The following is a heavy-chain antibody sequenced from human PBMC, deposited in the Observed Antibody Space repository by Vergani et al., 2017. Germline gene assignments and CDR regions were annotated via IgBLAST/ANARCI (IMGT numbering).Heavy chain of an antibody. J-gene: IGHJ5*02. CDR3: AKDVGTSSGGGLFDP. V-gene: IGHV3-9*02. CDR1: GFTSAGYA. Sequence: EVQLEESGGGLVLPGRSLRLSCVASGFTSAGYAVHWVRQAPGKGLEWVSGISWNRNSIGYADSVKGRFSISRDNAKNSLFLQMNSLRAEETALYYCAKDVGTSSGGGLFDPWGQGTLVTVPS. CDR2: ISWNRNSI. D-gene: IGHD6-6*01.